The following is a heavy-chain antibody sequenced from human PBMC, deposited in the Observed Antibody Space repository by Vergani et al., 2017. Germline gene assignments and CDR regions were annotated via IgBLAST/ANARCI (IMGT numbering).Heavy chain of an antibody. CDR1: GGTFNTYA. D-gene: IGHD3-3*01. CDR3: ASRDITIFGVVIIRGYYYYGMDV. CDR2: IIPIFGTA. V-gene: IGHV1-69*13. J-gene: IGHJ6*02. Sequence: QVRLVQSGAEVKKPGSSVKVSCKASGGTFNTYAINWVRQAPGQGLEWMGRIIPIFGTANYAQKFQGRVTITADESTRTAYMELSSLRSEDTAVYYCASRDITIFGVVIIRGYYYYGMDVWGQGTTVTVSS.